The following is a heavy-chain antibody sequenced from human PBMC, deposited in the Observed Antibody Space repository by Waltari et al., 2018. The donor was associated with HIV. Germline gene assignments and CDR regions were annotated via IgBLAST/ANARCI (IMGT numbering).Heavy chain of an antibody. CDR2: IYPCDSDT. D-gene: IGHD2-15*01. V-gene: IGHV5-51*01. Sequence: EVQLVQSGAEVKKPGESLKISCKGSGYNFDKYWIGWVRQMPGKGLEWMGIIYPCDSDTRYSPSFQGQVTFSADKSITTAYLQWSNLKASDTAMYYCARHGVVDGNDSYGMDVWGQGTTVTVSS. CDR1: GYNFDKYW. J-gene: IGHJ6*02. CDR3: ARHGVVDGNDSYGMDV.